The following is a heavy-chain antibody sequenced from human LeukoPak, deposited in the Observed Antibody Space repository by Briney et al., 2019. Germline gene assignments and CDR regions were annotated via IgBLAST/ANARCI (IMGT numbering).Heavy chain of an antibody. Sequence: SETLSLTCAVYGGSFSGYYWSWIRQPPGKGLEWIGEINHSGSTNYNPSLKSRVTISVGTSKNQFSLKLSSVTAADTAVYYCALGSLYVLDYWGQGTLVTVSS. V-gene: IGHV4-34*01. CDR1: GGSFSGYY. D-gene: IGHD3-10*02. CDR2: INHSGST. J-gene: IGHJ4*02. CDR3: ALGSLYVLDY.